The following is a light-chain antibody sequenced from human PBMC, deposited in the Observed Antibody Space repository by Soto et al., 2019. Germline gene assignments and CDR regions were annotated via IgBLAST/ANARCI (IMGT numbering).Light chain of an antibody. CDR2: DVS. CDR3: LQDHTYPWT. Sequence: AIQLTQSPSSLSAFVGDRVTITCRASQGIRNDLGWYQQKSGKAPKLLLYDVSTLQSGATSRFSGSGSGTYFTLTISSLLPEYFAYYYCLQDHTYPWTFGQGTKVEIK. CDR1: QGIRND. V-gene: IGKV1-6*01. J-gene: IGKJ1*01.